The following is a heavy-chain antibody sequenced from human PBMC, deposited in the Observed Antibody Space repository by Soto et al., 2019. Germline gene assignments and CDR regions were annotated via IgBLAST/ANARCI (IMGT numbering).Heavy chain of an antibody. CDR1: GFTFSSYG. CDR2: ISYDGSNK. V-gene: IGHV3-30*18. J-gene: IGHJ6*02. D-gene: IGHD6-6*01. CDR3: AKELEYSSSSVPLYYYYGMDV. Sequence: PGGSLRLSCAASGFTFSSYGMHWVRQAPGKGLEWVAVISYDGSNKYYADSVKGRFTISRDNSKNTLYLQMNSLRAEDTAVYYCAKELEYSSSSVPLYYYYGMDVWGQGTTVTSP.